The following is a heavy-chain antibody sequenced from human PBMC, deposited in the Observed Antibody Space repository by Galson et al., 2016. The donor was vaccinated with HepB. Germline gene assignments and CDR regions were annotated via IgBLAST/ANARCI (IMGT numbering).Heavy chain of an antibody. CDR2: INTRNSHT. CDR1: GYTLTTYS. CDR3: TRDITSGRDLPAGFNDH. Sequence: SVKVSCKASGYTLTTYSMHWVRQAPGQRLEWMGWINTRNSHTKFSQKFQGRLTITRDTSANTVYMELSSLTSEDTAVYYCTRDITSGRDLPAGFNDHWGQGTLVTVSS. J-gene: IGHJ4*02. V-gene: IGHV1-3*04. D-gene: IGHD1-14*01.